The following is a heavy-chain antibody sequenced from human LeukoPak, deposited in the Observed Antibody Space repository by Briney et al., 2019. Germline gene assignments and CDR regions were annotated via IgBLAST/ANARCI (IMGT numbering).Heavy chain of an antibody. V-gene: IGHV3-33*01. D-gene: IGHD4-23*01. CDR1: GFTFSSYG. J-gene: IGHJ4*02. Sequence: PGGSLRLSCAASGFTFSSYGTHWVRQAPGKGLEWVAVIWYDGSNKYYADSVKGRFTISRDNSKNTLYLQMNSLRDEDTGVYYCARDYGGNLDNWGQGTLVIVSS. CDR2: IWYDGSNK. CDR3: ARDYGGNLDN.